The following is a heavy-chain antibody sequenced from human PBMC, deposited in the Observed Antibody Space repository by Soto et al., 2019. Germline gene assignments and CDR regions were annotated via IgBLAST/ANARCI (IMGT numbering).Heavy chain of an antibody. CDR3: ARDNDLDRDGPFDY. CDR2: ISWDSGDI. Sequence: EVQLVESGGGSVQPGRSLRLSCEASGFSFDDYGMHWVRQGPGKGLEWVSGISWDSGDIYYVDSVKGRFTISRDNAKKSLYLQMKSLRTKDTALYYCARDNDLDRDGPFDYWGQGILVTVSS. D-gene: IGHD2-2*03. J-gene: IGHJ4*02. CDR1: GFSFDDYG. V-gene: IGHV3-9*01.